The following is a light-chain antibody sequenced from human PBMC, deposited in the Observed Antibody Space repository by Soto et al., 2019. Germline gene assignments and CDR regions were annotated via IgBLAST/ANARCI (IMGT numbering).Light chain of an antibody. CDR1: SSDVGGYNY. V-gene: IGLV2-14*01. CDR3: SSYTSSSTYV. Sequence: QSVLTQPASVSGSPGQSITISCTGTSSDVGGYNYVSWYQQHPGKAPKLTIYEVSNRPSGVSNRFSGSKSGNTASLTISGLQAEDEADYYCSSYTSSSTYVFGTGTKSPS. CDR2: EVS. J-gene: IGLJ1*01.